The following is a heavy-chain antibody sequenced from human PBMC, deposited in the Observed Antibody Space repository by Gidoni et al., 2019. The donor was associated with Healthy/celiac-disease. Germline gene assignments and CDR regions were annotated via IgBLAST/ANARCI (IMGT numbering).Heavy chain of an antibody. CDR3: ARDANIVVVPAAIPGESYDY. CDR2: ISYDGSNK. CDR1: GFTFSSYA. D-gene: IGHD2-2*02. Sequence: QVQLVESGGGVVQPGRSLRLSCAASGFTFSSYAMHWVRQAPGKGLEWVAVISYDGSNKYYADSVKGRFTISRDNSKNTLYLQMNSLRAEDTAVYYCARDANIVVVPAAIPGESYDYWGQGTLVTVSS. J-gene: IGHJ4*02. V-gene: IGHV3-30-3*01.